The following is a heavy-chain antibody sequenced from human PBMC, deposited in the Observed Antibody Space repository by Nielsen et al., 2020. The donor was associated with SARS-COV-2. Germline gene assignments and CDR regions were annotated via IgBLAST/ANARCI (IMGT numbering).Heavy chain of an antibody. Sequence: GESLKISCAASGFTFSSYSMNWVRQAPGKGLEWVSSISSSSSYIYYADSVKGRFNISRDNAKNSLYLQMNSLRAEDTAVYYCTTVPVDYWGQGTLVTVSS. CDR2: ISSSSSYI. J-gene: IGHJ4*02. V-gene: IGHV3-21*04. D-gene: IGHD4-17*01. CDR1: GFTFSSYS. CDR3: TTVPVDY.